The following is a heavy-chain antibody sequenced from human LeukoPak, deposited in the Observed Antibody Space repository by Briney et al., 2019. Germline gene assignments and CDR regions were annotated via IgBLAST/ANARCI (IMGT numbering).Heavy chain of an antibody. CDR3: ARQPQHEAYFDY. CDR1: GFTFDRSW. CDR2: IKADASEE. V-gene: IGHV3-7*01. Sequence: PGGSLRLSCVASGFTFDRSWMSWVRQAPGKGLEWVANIKADASEEKYLDSVKGRFKISRDNAEDSLFLQMNSLRAEDTAVYYCARQPQHEAYFDYWGQGALVTVSS. J-gene: IGHJ4*02.